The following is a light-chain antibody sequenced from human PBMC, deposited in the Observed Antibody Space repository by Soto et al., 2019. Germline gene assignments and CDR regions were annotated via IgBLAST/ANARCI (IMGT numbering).Light chain of an antibody. CDR1: QTISSNS. CDR2: GAS. Sequence: EIVLTQSPGTLSLSPGERATLSCRASQTISSNSLAWYQQKPGQAPRLLIYGASSRATGIPDRFSGSGSGTDFTLTISRLEPEDCAVYYCQQYGTSPRTFGPGTKVEIK. J-gene: IGKJ1*01. V-gene: IGKV3-20*01. CDR3: QQYGTSPRT.